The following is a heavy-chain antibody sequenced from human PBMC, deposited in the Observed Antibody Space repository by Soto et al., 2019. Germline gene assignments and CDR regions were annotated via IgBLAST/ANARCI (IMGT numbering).Heavy chain of an antibody. D-gene: IGHD3-22*01. CDR2: INHSGST. CDR3: ARNYYDSSGYLYNWFDP. CDR1: GGSFSGYY. J-gene: IGHJ5*02. V-gene: IGHV4-34*01. Sequence: QVQLQQWGAGLLKPSETLSLTCAVYGGSFSGYYWSWIRQPPGKGLEWIGEINHSGSTNYNPSLKSRVTISVDTSKSQFSLKRSSVTAADTAVYYCARNYYDSSGYLYNWFDPWGQGTLVTVSS.